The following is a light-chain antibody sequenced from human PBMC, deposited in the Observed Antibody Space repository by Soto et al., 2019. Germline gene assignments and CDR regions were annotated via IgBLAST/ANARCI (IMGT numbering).Light chain of an antibody. CDR2: SAS. CDR1: QTISSW. CDR3: QQLRRSPLT. J-gene: IGKJ4*01. Sequence: DIQMTQSPSTRSGSVGDRVTITCRASQTISSWLAWYQQKPGKAPKLLIYSASTLQSGVPSRFSGSGSETEFSLTIRALQPEDFATYYCQQLRRSPLTLGAGTTV. V-gene: IGKV1-5*01.